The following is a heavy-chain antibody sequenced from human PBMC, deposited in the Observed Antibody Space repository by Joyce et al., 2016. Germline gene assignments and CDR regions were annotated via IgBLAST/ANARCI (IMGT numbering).Heavy chain of an antibody. CDR3: ARQMHDFGDYEAFDP. CDR1: GYIFTRFY. V-gene: IGHV1-46*01. D-gene: IGHD4-17*01. Sequence: QVQLVQSGAEMKRPGASVKVSCKTSGYIFTRFYMHGVRQAPGQGLEWMGIINPSGGSPTYAPKFRDRVTMTRDTSTTTVYLEMSSLGPEDTAVYYCARQMHDFGDYEAFDPWGQGTL. CDR2: INPSGGSP. J-gene: IGHJ5*02.